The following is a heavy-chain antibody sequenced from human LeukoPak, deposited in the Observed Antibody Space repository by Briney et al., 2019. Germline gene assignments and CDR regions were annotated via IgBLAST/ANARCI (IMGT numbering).Heavy chain of an antibody. J-gene: IGHJ4*02. CDR2: ISGSGGST. D-gene: IGHD6-19*01. V-gene: IGHV3-23*01. Sequence: GGSLRLSCAASGFTFSSYAMSWVRQAPGKGLEWVSAISGSGGSTYYADSVKGRFTISRDNAKNSLYLQMNSLRAEDTAAYYCAAIAVAGRYYFDYWGQGTLVTVSS. CDR1: GFTFSSYA. CDR3: AAIAVAGRYYFDY.